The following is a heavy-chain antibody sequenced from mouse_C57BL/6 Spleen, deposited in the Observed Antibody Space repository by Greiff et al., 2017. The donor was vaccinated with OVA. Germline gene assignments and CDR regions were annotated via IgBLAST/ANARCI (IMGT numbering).Heavy chain of an antibody. CDR3: ARGSGNRYFDY. J-gene: IGHJ2*01. CDR1: GFTFSSYA. Sequence: EVQGVESGGGLVKPGGSLKLSCAASGFTFSSYAMSWVRQTPEKRLEWVATISDGGSYTYYPDNVKGRFTISRDNAKNNLYLQMSHLKSEDTAMYYCARGSGNRYFDYWGQGTTLTVSS. D-gene: IGHD1-3*01. CDR2: ISDGGSYT. V-gene: IGHV5-4*01.